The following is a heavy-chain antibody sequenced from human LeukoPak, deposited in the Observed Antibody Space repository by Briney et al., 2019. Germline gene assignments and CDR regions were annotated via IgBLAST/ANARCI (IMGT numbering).Heavy chain of an antibody. CDR3: ARDSRGWCFDY. J-gene: IGHJ4*02. CDR2: VWKDGSNK. V-gene: IGHV3-33*01. Sequence: QPGGSLRLPCAASGFTFSSYAMHWVRQAPGKGLEWVAVVWKDGSNKYYADSVKGRFTISRDNSKNTVYLQMNSLRAEDTAVYYCARDSRGWCFDYWGQGTLVTVSS. D-gene: IGHD6-19*01. CDR1: GFTFSSYA.